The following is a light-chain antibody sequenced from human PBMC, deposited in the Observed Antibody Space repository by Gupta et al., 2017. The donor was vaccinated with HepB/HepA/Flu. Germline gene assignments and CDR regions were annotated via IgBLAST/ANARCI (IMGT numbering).Light chain of an antibody. J-gene: IGKJ3*01. CDR1: QSISSW. V-gene: IGKV1-5*03. Sequence: DIQMTQSPSTLSASVGDRVTITCRASQSISSWLAWYQQKPGKAPKLLIYKASSLESGVPSRSSGSGSGTEFTLTISSLQPDDFATYYCQQYNSYSLFTFGPGTKVDIK. CDR3: QQYNSYSLFT. CDR2: KAS.